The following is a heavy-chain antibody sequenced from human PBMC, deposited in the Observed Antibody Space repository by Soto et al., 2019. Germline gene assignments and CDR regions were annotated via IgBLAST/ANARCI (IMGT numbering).Heavy chain of an antibody. CDR1: VGSISSGYYY. CDR3: ARNGTKGIAVANLDY. D-gene: IGHD6-19*01. Sequence: SETLSLTCTVSVGSISSGYYYLSWIRHPPGKGLEWIGYIYYSGSTYYNPSLKSRVTISVDTSKNQLSLKLSSVTYADTAVYYCARNGTKGIAVANLDYRGLGTLVTVS. V-gene: IGHV4-30-4*01. CDR2: IYYSGST. J-gene: IGHJ4*02.